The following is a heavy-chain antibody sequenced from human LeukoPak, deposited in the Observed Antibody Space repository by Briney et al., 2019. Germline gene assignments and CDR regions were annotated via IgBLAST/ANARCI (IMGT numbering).Heavy chain of an antibody. Sequence: GGSLRLSCAASGFTFSSYWRYWVRRAPGKGLVWVSRINSDGSSTSYADSVKGRFTISRDNAKNTLYLQMNSLRAEDTAVYYCARLYSRVGPFDYWGQGTLVTVS. V-gene: IGHV3-74*01. CDR1: GFTFSSYW. D-gene: IGHD5-18*01. CDR2: INSDGSST. CDR3: ARLYSRVGPFDY. J-gene: IGHJ4*02.